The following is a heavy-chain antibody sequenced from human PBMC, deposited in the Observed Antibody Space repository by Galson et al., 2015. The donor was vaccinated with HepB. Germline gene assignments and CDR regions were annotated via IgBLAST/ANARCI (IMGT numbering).Heavy chain of an antibody. CDR2: ISSSSSTI. CDR1: GFTFSSYS. Sequence: SLRLSCAASGFTFSSYSMNWVRQAPGKGLEWVSYISSSSSTIYYADSVKGRFTISRDNAKNSLYLQMNSLRDEDTAVYYCARESGSYYYYYGMDVWGQGTTVTVSS. D-gene: IGHD1-26*01. CDR3: ARESGSYYYYYGMDV. V-gene: IGHV3-48*02. J-gene: IGHJ6*02.